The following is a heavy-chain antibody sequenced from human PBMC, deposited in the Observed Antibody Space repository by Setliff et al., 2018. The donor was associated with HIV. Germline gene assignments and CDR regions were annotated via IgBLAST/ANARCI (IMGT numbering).Heavy chain of an antibody. D-gene: IGHD4-4*01. CDR3: ARGGRSTVATWAWFDP. CDR2: VHYNGNDK. J-gene: IGHJ5*02. V-gene: IGHV3-30*02. Sequence: GGSLRLSCATSGFTLSTYGMHWVRQAPGKGLEWVARVHYNGNDKFYVDSVKGRFTISRDNSENTLYLQMDGLRAEDTAVYYCARGGRSTVATWAWFDPWGQGTLVTVSS. CDR1: GFTLSTYG.